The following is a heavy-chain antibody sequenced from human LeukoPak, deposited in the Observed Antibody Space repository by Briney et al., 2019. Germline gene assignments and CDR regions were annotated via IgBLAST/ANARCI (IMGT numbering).Heavy chain of an antibody. CDR2: INSDGSTT. J-gene: IGHJ4*02. D-gene: IGHD4-11*01. Sequence: PGGSLRLSCVASEFTFSSYWMHWARQAPGEGLVWVSVINSDGSTTLYADSVKGRFTISRDNAKNTLYLQMNSLRAEDTAVYYCAGLRGKITTIDYWGQGTLVTASS. CDR3: AGLRGKITTIDY. V-gene: IGHV3-74*03. CDR1: EFTFSSYW.